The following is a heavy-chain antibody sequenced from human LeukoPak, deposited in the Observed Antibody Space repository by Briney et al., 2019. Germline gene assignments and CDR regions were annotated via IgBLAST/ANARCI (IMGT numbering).Heavy chain of an antibody. CDR1: GGSISSYY. Sequence: KPSETLSLTCTVSGGSISSYYWSCIRQPAGEGLDWSGRIFSSGSTNYNPSLRSRLTMSVDTSKNEISLNLTSVSAADTAVYYCARNAYDSGGRAFDIWGQGTMVTVSS. CDR3: ARNAYDSGGRAFDI. D-gene: IGHD3-22*01. V-gene: IGHV4-4*07. CDR2: IFSSGST. J-gene: IGHJ3*02.